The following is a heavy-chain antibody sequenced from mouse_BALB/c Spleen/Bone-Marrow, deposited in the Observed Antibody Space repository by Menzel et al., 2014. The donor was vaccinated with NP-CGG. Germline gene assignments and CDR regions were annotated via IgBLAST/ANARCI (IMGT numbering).Heavy chain of an antibody. Sequence: DVKLQESGGGLVQPGGSLKLPCATSGFTFSDYYMYWVRQTPEKRLEWVAYISNGGGSSTYYPDTVKGRFTISRDNAKNTLYLQMSRLKSEDTAMYYCASPGTYWGQGTLVTVSA. D-gene: IGHD4-1*01. CDR3: ASPGTY. CDR1: GFTFSDYY. V-gene: IGHV5-12*02. CDR2: ISNGGGSST. J-gene: IGHJ3*01.